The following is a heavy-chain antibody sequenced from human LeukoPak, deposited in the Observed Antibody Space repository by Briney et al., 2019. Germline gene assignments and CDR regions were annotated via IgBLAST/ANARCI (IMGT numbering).Heavy chain of an antibody. Sequence: ASVKVSCKASRYSFTDHYKHRVRQDPRQRREWVGWIKPNSGGTNYAQKSHGKVTMTRDKSISVAYMELYSLRSDDTAVYYCARDPPGVRYGRPIFDFWGQGTLVTVSS. V-gene: IGHV1-2*02. D-gene: IGHD2-8*01. CDR1: RYSFTDHY. CDR2: IKPNSGGT. CDR3: ARDPPGVRYGRPIFDF. J-gene: IGHJ4*02.